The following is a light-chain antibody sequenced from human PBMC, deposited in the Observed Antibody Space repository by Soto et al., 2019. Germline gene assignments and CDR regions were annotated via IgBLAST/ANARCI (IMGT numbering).Light chain of an antibody. CDR1: SSNIGRTS. CDR3: AAWEDSLNGVV. J-gene: IGLJ2*01. CDR2: SDN. Sequence: QAVVTQAPSTSGTPGQRVTISCSGSSSNIGRTSVNWYQQLPGTAPKLVMYSDNQRPSGVPDRFSASKSGTSASLAISGLQPEDDAEYYCAAWEDSLNGVVFGGGTKVTVL. V-gene: IGLV1-44*01.